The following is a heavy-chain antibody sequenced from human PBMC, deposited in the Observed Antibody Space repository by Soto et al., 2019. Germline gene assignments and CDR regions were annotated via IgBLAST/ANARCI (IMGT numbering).Heavy chain of an antibody. D-gene: IGHD2-8*01. CDR1: GGSISSGGYS. CDR2: IYNSGST. V-gene: IGHV4-30-2*03. J-gene: IGHJ3*02. Sequence: SETLSLTCAVSGGSISSGGYSWSWIRQPPGKGLEWIGSIYNSGSTYYNPSLKSRATISVDTSKNQFSLKLTSLTAADTAIYYCTSLANGNDTDAFDTRGQGTFVTVSS. CDR3: TSLANGNDTDAFDT.